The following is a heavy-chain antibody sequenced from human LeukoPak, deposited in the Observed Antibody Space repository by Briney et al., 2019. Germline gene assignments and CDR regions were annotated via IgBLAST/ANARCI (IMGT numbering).Heavy chain of an antibody. V-gene: IGHV4-59*01. J-gene: IGHJ3*02. CDR3: ARYRAFDI. Sequence: SETLSLTCTVSGGSISGYYWSWIRQPPGEGLEWIGYIYNSGNTNYNPSLKSRVTISVDTSKNQFSLKLTSVTAADTAVYYCARYRAFDIWGRGTLVTVSS. CDR1: GGSISGYY. CDR2: IYNSGNT.